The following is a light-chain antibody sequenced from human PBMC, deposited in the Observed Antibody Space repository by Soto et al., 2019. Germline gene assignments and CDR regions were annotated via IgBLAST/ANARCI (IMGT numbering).Light chain of an antibody. Sequence: EIVLTQSPGTLSLSPGERATLSCRASQSVSSNYVALFQQKNGQAPRLLIYGASSRATGIPDRFSGSGSGTDFTLTISRLEPEDFGVYYCQQYGRSPWTFGQGTKVDIK. CDR1: QSVSSNY. J-gene: IGKJ1*01. CDR2: GAS. V-gene: IGKV3-20*01. CDR3: QQYGRSPWT.